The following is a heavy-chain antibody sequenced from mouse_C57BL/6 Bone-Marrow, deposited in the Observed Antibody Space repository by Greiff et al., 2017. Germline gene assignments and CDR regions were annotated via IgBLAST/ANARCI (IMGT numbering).Heavy chain of an antibody. J-gene: IGHJ2*01. CDR3: AIEGYYGSSYGDF. CDR1: GYTFTSYW. D-gene: IGHD1-1*01. V-gene: IGHV1-74*01. Sequence: QVQLQQPGAELVKPGASVKVSCKASGYTFTSYWMHWVKQRPGQGLEWIGNINPSDSDTNYNQKFKGKATLTVDKSSSTAYMQISSLTSEDSAVYDCAIEGYYGSSYGDFWGQGTTRTVSS. CDR2: INPSDSDT.